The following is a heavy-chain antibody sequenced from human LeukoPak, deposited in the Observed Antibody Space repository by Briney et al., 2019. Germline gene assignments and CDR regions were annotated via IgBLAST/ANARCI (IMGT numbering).Heavy chain of an antibody. Sequence: SETLSLTCTVSGGSISSYYWSWIRQPPGKGLEWIGYIYYSGSTNYNPSLKSRVTISVDTSKNQLSLKLSSVTAADTAVYYCARESESSSWLGAFDIWGQGTMVTVSS. D-gene: IGHD6-13*01. V-gene: IGHV4-59*01. CDR1: GGSISSYY. CDR2: IYYSGST. J-gene: IGHJ3*02. CDR3: ARESESSSWLGAFDI.